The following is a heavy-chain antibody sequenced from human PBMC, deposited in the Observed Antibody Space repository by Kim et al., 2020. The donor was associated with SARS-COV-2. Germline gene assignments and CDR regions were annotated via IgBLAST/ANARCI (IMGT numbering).Heavy chain of an antibody. CDR1: GFTFSSYS. CDR2: ISSSSSYI. CDR3: ARDHLAGYCSGGSCYYFDY. J-gene: IGHJ4*02. V-gene: IGHV3-21*01. D-gene: IGHD2-15*01. Sequence: GGSLRLSCAASGFTFSSYSMNWVRQAPGKGLEWVSSISSSSSYIYYADSVKGRFTISRDNAKNSLYLQMNSLRAEDTAVYYCARDHLAGYCSGGSCYYFDYWGQGTLVTVSS.